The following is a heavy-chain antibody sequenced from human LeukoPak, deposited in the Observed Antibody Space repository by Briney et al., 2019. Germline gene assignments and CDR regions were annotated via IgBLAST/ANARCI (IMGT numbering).Heavy chain of an antibody. D-gene: IGHD3-22*01. Sequence: GGSLRLSCAASGFTFDDYAMHWVRQAPGRGLEWVASISWNSGDIGYADSVKGRFTISRDTAKNSLYLQMNSLRAEDTALYYCARGPPYYESRAYFSGAFDIWGQGTMVTVSS. CDR1: GFTFDDYA. J-gene: IGHJ3*02. V-gene: IGHV3-9*01. CDR2: ISWNSGDI. CDR3: ARGPPYYESRAYFSGAFDI.